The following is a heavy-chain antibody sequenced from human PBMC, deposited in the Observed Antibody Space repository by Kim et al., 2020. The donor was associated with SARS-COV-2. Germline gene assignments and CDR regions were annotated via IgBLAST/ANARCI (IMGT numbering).Heavy chain of an antibody. CDR2: IYYSGST. CDR1: GGSISHYY. J-gene: IGHJ2*01. CDR3: ARDPQYYPSGYFDL. Sequence: SETLSLTCTVSGGSISHYYWSWIRQPPGKGLEWIGYIYYSGSTNYNPSLKSRVTILVDTSKNQFSLKLSSVTAADTAVYYCARDPQYYPSGYFDLWGRGTLVTVSS. V-gene: IGHV4-59*13. D-gene: IGHD3-10*01.